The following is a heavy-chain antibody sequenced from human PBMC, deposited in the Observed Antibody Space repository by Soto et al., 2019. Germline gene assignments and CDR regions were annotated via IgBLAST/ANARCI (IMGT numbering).Heavy chain of an antibody. CDR2: IDYSGST. CDR3: ARVGYCSGGSCYSGYFQH. Sequence: SETLSLTCTVSGXSISSYYWSWIRQPPGKGLEWIGYIDYSGSTNYNPSLKSRVTISVDTSKNQFSLKLSSVTAADTAVYYCARVGYCSGGSCYSGYFQHWGQGTLVTVSS. J-gene: IGHJ1*01. D-gene: IGHD2-15*01. CDR1: GXSISSYY. V-gene: IGHV4-59*01.